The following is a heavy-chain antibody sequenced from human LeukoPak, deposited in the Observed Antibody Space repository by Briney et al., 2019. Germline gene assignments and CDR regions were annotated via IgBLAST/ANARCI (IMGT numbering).Heavy chain of an antibody. V-gene: IGHV3-23*01. D-gene: IGHD3-22*01. Sequence: GGSLRLSCAASGFTLSSYAMSWVRQAPGKGLEWVSAISGSGGSTYYADSVKGRFTISRDNSKNTLYLQMNGLRAEDTVVYYCARGEVSVVVVIDYWGQGTLVTVSS. CDR1: GFTLSSYA. J-gene: IGHJ4*02. CDR2: ISGSGGST. CDR3: ARGEVSVVVVIDY.